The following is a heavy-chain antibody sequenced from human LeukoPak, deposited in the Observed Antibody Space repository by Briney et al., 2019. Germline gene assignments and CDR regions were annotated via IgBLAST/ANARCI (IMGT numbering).Heavy chain of an antibody. Sequence: GGSLRLSCAASGFTFSSYGMHWVRQAPGKGLEWVAFIRYDGSNKYYGDSVKGRFTISRDNSKNTLYLQMNSLRAEDTAVYYCAKEGDLFASSYRYFDYWGQGTLVTVSS. CDR3: AKEGDLFASSYRYFDY. J-gene: IGHJ4*02. CDR1: GFTFSSYG. D-gene: IGHD3-16*01. CDR2: IRYDGSNK. V-gene: IGHV3-30*02.